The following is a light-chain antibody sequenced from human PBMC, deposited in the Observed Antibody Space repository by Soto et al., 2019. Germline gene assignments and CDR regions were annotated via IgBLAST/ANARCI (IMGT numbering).Light chain of an antibody. J-gene: IGLJ1*01. CDR1: SSDIGGYNY. CDR3: SSYTSRNTLV. CDR2: EVT. V-gene: IGLV2-14*01. Sequence: QSVLTQPASVSGSPGQSITISCTGGSSDIGGYNYVSWFQQHSGKAPKLMIYEVTNRPSGVSNRFSGSKSGSTASLTISGLQAEDEADYYCSSYTSRNTLVFGTGTKLTVL.